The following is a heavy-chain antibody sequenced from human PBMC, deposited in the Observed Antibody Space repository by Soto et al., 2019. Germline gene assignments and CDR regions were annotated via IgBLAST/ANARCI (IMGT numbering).Heavy chain of an antibody. V-gene: IGHV3-23*01. J-gene: IGHJ4*03. CDR3: AKRHYYDNFGNGVASQASEC. D-gene: IGHD3-22*01. CDR2: ISVGDTGT. Sequence: GGSLRLSCAASGFTFTNYALHLVRQGPGKGLEWVSSISVGDTGTYSADPVNARFTISGDKSRNTVYLEMSSLRAEDTDVYYCAKRHYYDNFGNGVASQASECWGQEKLATTSS. CDR1: GFTFTNYA.